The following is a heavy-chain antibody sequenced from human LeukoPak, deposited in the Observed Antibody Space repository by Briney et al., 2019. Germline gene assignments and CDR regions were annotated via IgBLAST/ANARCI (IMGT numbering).Heavy chain of an antibody. CDR2: ISWNSGTI. CDR3: SKDTRDILTGYYNTAFGY. V-gene: IGHV3-9*01. CDR1: GFTFDDYA. D-gene: IGHD3-9*01. J-gene: IGHJ4*02. Sequence: GGSLRLSCAASGFTFDDYAMHWVRQAPGKGLEWVSGISWNSGTIGYADSVKGRFTISRDNGKKSLFLQMNSLRAEDTALYYCSKDTRDILTGYYNTAFGYWGQGTLVTVSS.